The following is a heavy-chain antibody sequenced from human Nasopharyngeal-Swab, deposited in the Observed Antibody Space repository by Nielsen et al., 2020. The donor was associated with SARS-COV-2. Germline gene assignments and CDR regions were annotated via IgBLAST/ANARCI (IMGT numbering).Heavy chain of an antibody. J-gene: IGHJ3*02. CDR2: ISGSGGST. V-gene: IGHV3-23*01. CDR1: GFTFSSYA. CDR3: AKTNWGSDAFDI. Sequence: GESLKISCAASGFTFSSYAMSWVRQAPGKGLEWVSAISGSGGSTYYADSVKGRFTISRDNSKNTLYLQMNSLRAEDTAVYYCAKTNWGSDAFDIWGQGTMVTV. D-gene: IGHD3-16*01.